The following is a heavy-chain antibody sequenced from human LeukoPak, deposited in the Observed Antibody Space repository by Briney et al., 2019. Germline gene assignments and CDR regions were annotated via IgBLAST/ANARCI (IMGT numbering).Heavy chain of an antibody. CDR2: IIPILGIA. D-gene: IGHD1-26*01. Sequence: SVKVSCKASGGTFSSYAISWVRQAPGQGLEWMGRIIPILGIANYAQKFQGRVTITADKSTSTAYMELSSLRSEDTAVYYCARAGSYRDAFDIWGQGTMVTVSS. CDR3: ARAGSYRDAFDI. CDR1: GGTFSSYA. J-gene: IGHJ3*02. V-gene: IGHV1-69*04.